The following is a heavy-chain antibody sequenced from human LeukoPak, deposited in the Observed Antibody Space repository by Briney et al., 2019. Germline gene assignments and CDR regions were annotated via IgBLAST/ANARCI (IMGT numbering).Heavy chain of an antibody. CDR3: ASARTPLNAFDI. J-gene: IGHJ3*02. CDR1: GFTFSSYG. D-gene: IGHD1-14*01. Sequence: GGSLRLSCAASGFTFSSYGMHWVRQAPGEGPEWVSVIYSGGSTYYADSVKGRFTISRDNSKNTLYLQMNSLRAEDTAVYYCASARTPLNAFDIWGQGTMVTVSS. V-gene: IGHV3-53*01. CDR2: IYSGGST.